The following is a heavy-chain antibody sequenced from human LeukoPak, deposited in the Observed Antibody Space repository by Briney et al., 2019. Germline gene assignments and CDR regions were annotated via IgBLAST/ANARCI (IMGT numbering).Heavy chain of an antibody. J-gene: IGHJ4*02. D-gene: IGHD5-12*01. CDR1: GYTFTRYY. CDR3: ARRNSGYQDLDF. CDR2: INPSAGST. V-gene: IGHV1-46*01. Sequence: GASVKVSCKASGYTFTRYYMYWVRQAPGQGLACMGIINPSAGSTSYAQKFQGRVTMTRDTSTSTVYMELSSLKSDDTAVYYCARRNSGYQDLDFWGQGTLVTVSS.